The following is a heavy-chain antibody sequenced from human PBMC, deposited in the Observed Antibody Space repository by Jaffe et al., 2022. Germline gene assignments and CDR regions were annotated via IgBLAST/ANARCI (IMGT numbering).Heavy chain of an antibody. CDR1: GFSLSTSGMC. CDR2: IDWDDDK. J-gene: IGHJ4*02. V-gene: IGHV2-70*01. D-gene: IGHD2-15*01. Sequence: QVTLRESGPALVKPTQTLTLTCTFSGFSLSTSGMCVSWIRQPPGKALEWLALIDWDDDKYYSTSLKTRLTISKDTSKNQVVLTMTNMDPVDTATYYCARIPAFGAAYCSGGSCYSEYYFDYWGQGTLVTVSS. CDR3: ARIPAFGAAYCSGGSCYSEYYFDY.